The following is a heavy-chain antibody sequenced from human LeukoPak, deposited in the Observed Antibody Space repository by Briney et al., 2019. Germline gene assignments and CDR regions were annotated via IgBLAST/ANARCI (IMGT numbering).Heavy chain of an antibody. CDR2: ISGSGGST. CDR1: GFTFSSYA. J-gene: IGHJ1*01. CDR3: AKDLHYYDSSGYLVR. D-gene: IGHD3-22*01. V-gene: IGHV3-23*01. Sequence: GGSLRLSCAASGFTFSSYAMSWVRQAPGKGLEWVSAISGSGGSTYYADSVKGRFTISRDNSKNTLCPQMNSLRAEDTAVYYCAKDLHYYDSSGYLVRWGQGTLVTVSS.